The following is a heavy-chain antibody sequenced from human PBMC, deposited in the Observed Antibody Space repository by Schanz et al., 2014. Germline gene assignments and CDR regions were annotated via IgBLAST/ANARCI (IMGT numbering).Heavy chain of an antibody. J-gene: IGHJ6*02. CDR2: ISSSSSYI. Sequence: EVQLVESGGVLVKPGGSLRLSCAASGFTFSSYSMNWVRQAPGKGLEWVSSISSSSSYIYYADSVKGRFTISRDNAKNSLYLQMNSLRAEDTAVYCCTREEGWGIAAAGPKHYHYAMDVWGQGTTVTVSS. CDR1: GFTFSSYS. D-gene: IGHD6-13*01. CDR3: TREEGWGIAAAGPKHYHYAMDV. V-gene: IGHV3-21*01.